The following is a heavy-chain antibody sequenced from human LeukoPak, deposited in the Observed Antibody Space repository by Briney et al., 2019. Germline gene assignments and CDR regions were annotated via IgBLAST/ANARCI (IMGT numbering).Heavy chain of an antibody. J-gene: IGHJ6*03. D-gene: IGHD1-26*01. CDR2: IYTSGST. Sequence: PSETLSLTCTASGGSISSYYWSWIRQPAGKGLEWIGRIYTSGSTNYNPSLKSRVTMSVDTSKNQFSLKLSSVTAADTAVYYCARDLVGVTTDYCYCYMDVWGKGTTVTVSS. CDR3: ARDLVGVTTDYCYCYMDV. V-gene: IGHV4-4*07. CDR1: GGSISSYY.